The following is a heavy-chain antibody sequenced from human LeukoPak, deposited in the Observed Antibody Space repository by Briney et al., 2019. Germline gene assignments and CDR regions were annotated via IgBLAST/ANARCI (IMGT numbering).Heavy chain of an antibody. D-gene: IGHD3-10*01. CDR3: ATVGTLWFGELLLHKGGYYFDY. J-gene: IGHJ4*02. Sequence: ASVKVSCKASGYTFTSYYMHWVRQAPGQGLEWMGIINPSGGSTSYAQKFQGRVTMTRDTSTSTVYMELSSLRSEDTAVYYCATVGTLWFGELLLHKGGYYFDYWGQGTLVTVSS. V-gene: IGHV1-46*01. CDR2: INPSGGST. CDR1: GYTFTSYY.